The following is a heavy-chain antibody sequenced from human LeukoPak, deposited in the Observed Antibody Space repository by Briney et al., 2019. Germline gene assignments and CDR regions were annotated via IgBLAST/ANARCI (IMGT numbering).Heavy chain of an antibody. D-gene: IGHD3-10*01. CDR2: IYYSGNT. J-gene: IGHJ5*02. CDR1: GGSISNSSYY. CDR3: ARVQITMVQYGGSLFDP. V-gene: IGHV4-39*01. Sequence: PSKTLSLTCIVSGGSISNSSYYWAWIRQPPGKGLEWIGNIYYSGNTYYNPSLKSRVTISVDTSKNQFSLNLSSVTAADTAVYYCARVQITMVQYGGSLFDPWGQGTLVTVSS.